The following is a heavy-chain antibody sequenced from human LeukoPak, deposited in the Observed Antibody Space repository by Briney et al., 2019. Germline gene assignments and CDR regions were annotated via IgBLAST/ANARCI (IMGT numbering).Heavy chain of an antibody. CDR3: AKDGQHFDILTE. Sequence: PGGSLRLSCAASGFTFDDYAMHWVRQALGKGLEWVSGISWNSGRIGYADSVKGRFTISRDNAKNSLYLQVNSLRAEDTALYYCAKDGQHFDILTEWGQGTLVTVSS. CDR1: GFTFDDYA. D-gene: IGHD3-9*01. CDR2: ISWNSGRI. J-gene: IGHJ4*02. V-gene: IGHV3-9*01.